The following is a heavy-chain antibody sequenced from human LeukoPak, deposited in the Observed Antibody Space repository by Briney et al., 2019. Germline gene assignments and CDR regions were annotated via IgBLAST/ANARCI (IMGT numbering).Heavy chain of an antibody. CDR1: DFSISSGYY. J-gene: IGHJ6*03. D-gene: IGHD3-10*01. V-gene: IGHV4-38-2*02. CDR3: AALWYTGRVYYYMDV. CDR2: IYQNGVT. Sequence: SETLSLTCTVSDFSISSGYYWGWIRQPPGKWLEWIGSIYQNGVTFNNPSLRSRLSISVDTSKNQFSLKLSSVTAADTAVYYCAALWYTGRVYYYMDVWGKGTTVTVSS.